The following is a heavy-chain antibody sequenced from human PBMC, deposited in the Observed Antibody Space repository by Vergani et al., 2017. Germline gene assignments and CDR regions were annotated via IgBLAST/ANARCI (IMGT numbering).Heavy chain of an antibody. D-gene: IGHD3-22*01. CDR2: IIPIFGTA. CDR3: AREDYYDSSGYYSWFDY. CDR1: GGTFSSYA. Sequence: QVQLVQSGAEVKKPGSSVKVSCKASGGTFSSYAISWVRQAPGQGLEWMGGIIPIFGTANYAQKFQGRVTITADESTSTVYMELSSLRSEDTAVYYCAREDYYDSSGYYSWFDYWGQGTLVTVSS. J-gene: IGHJ4*02. V-gene: IGHV1-69*01.